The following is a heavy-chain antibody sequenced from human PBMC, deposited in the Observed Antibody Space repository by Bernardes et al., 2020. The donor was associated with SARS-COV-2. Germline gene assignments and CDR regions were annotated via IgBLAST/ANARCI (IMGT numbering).Heavy chain of an antibody. D-gene: IGHD3-22*01. CDR1: GFTFSSYW. CDR2: IKGDGSQR. V-gene: IGHV3-7*03. CDR3: ARGHDSSGYYPNRGGYYYGMDV. Sequence: GGSLRLSCAASGFTFSSYWMSWVRQAPGKGLEWVANIKGDGSQRSSVDSVKGRFTISRDNAKNSLYLEMNSLTAEDTAVYYCARGHDSSGYYPNRGGYYYGMDVWGQGTTVTVSS. J-gene: IGHJ6*02.